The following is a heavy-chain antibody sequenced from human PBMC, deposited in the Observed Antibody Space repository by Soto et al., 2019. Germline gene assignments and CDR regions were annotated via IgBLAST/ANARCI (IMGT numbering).Heavy chain of an antibody. Sequence: WASVKVSCKASGYIFTTYAMHWVRQAPGQGLEWMGWINTDEGNTKYSQKFQDRVTITRDTSASTAYMELSSLRSDDTAVYYCARPITSYNYFYGVDVWGQGTTVTVSS. D-gene: IGHD1-20*01. CDR1: GYIFTTYA. J-gene: IGHJ6*02. CDR2: INTDEGNT. CDR3: ARPITSYNYFYGVDV. V-gene: IGHV1-3*04.